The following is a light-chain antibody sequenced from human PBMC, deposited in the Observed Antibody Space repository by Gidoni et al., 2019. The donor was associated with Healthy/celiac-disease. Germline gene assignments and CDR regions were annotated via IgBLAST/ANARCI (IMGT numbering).Light chain of an antibody. CDR1: ISNIGACYD. J-gene: IGLJ1*01. CDR2: GNS. Sequence: QSVLTQPPSVSGAPGQRVTISCTGSISNIGACYDVHWYQQLPGTAPKLLIYGNSNRPSGVPDRFSGSKSGTSASLAITGLQAEDEADYYCQSYDSSLSGSYVFGTGTKVTVL. CDR3: QSYDSSLSGSYV. V-gene: IGLV1-40*01.